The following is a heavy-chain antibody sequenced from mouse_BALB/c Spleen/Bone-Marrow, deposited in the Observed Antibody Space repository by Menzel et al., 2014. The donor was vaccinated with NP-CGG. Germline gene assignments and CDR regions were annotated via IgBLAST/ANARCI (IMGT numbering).Heavy chain of an antibody. CDR3: ARGGPYDYDYAMDY. Sequence: DVQLQESGPGLVKPSQSLSLTCSVTGYSITSGYYWNWIRQFPGNKLEWMGYISYDGSNNYNPSLKNRISITRGTSKNQFFLKLNSVTTEGTATYYCARGGPYDYDYAMDYWGQGTSVTVSS. D-gene: IGHD2-4*01. J-gene: IGHJ4*01. V-gene: IGHV3-6*02. CDR1: GYSITSGYY. CDR2: ISYDGSN.